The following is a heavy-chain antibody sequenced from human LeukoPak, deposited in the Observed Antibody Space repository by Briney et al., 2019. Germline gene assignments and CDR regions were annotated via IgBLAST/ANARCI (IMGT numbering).Heavy chain of an antibody. V-gene: IGHV3-30-3*01. CDR1: GFTFSSYA. CDR2: ISYDGSNK. Sequence: GGSLRLSCAASGFTFSSYAMHWVRQAPGKGLEWVAVISYDGSNKYYADSVKGRFTISRDNSKNTLYLQMNSLRAEDTAVYYCARDYYDSSGYYPQPLGVWGQGTTVTVSS. D-gene: IGHD3-22*01. J-gene: IGHJ6*02. CDR3: ARDYYDSSGYYPQPLGV.